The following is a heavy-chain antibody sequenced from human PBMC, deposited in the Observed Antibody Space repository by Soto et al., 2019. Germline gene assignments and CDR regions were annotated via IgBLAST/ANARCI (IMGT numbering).Heavy chain of an antibody. D-gene: IGHD2-15*01. CDR2: INSDGSTT. CDR1: GFTFSSYW. Sequence: GGSLRLSCAASGFTFSSYWMHWVRQAPGKGLVWVSRINSDGSTTHYADSVKGRFTISRDNAKDTLFLQMTSLRVEDTATYYCALTKVAVVPASSDYGMDVWGQGTTVTVSS. J-gene: IGHJ6*02. CDR3: ALTKVAVVPASSDYGMDV. V-gene: IGHV3-74*01.